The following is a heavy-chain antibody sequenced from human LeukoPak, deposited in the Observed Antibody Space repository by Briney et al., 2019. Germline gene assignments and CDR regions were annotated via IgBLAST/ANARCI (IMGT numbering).Heavy chain of an antibody. CDR1: GFTFSSSA. D-gene: IGHD2-2*02. CDR3: AKVGCSSTSCYTGHYYYGMDV. CDR2: ISNNGGYT. V-gene: IGHV3-23*01. J-gene: IGHJ6*02. Sequence: GGSLRLSCAASGFTFSSSAMSWVRQAPGKGLEWVSAISNNGGYTYYADSVQGRFTISRDNSKSTLCLQMNSLRAEDTAVYYCAKVGCSSTSCYTGHYYYGMDVWGQGTTVTVSS.